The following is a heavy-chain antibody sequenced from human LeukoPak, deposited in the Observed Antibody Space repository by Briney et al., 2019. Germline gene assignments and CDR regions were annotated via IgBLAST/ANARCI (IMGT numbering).Heavy chain of an antibody. V-gene: IGHV4-59*08. CDR3: ARGEGVGQLLIDY. J-gene: IGHJ4*02. CDR2: IYYSGST. D-gene: IGHD2-2*01. Sequence: SSETLSLTCTVSGGSISSYYWSWIRQPPARGLEWIGCIYYSGSTNYNPSLNSRVTISVDTSKNQFSLKRSSVTAADTAVYYCARGEGVGQLLIDYWGQGTLVTVSS. CDR1: GGSISSYY.